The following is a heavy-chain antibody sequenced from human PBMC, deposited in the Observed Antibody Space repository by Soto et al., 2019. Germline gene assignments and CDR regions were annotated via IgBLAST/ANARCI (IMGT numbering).Heavy chain of an antibody. CDR2: ISGSGGST. J-gene: IGHJ4*02. D-gene: IGHD2-15*01. CDR1: GFTFSSYA. Sequence: GGCLRLSCAASGFTFSSYAMSWVRQAPGKGLEWVSAISGSGGSTYYADSVKGRLTISRDNSKNTLYLQMNSLRAEDTAVYYCAKSSDIVVVVALGYWGQGTLVTVSS. V-gene: IGHV3-23*01. CDR3: AKSSDIVVVVALGY.